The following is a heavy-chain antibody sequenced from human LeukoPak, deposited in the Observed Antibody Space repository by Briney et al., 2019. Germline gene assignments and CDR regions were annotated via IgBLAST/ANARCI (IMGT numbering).Heavy chain of an antibody. CDR2: IHYSGST. D-gene: IGHD1-26*01. CDR3: ARAYSGHLYYFDY. J-gene: IGHJ4*02. V-gene: IGHV4-59*01. CDR1: GGSISSYY. Sequence: SETLSLTXTVSGGSISSYYWSWIRQPPGKGLEWIGYIHYSGSTNYNPSLKSRVTISVDTSKNQFSLKLSSVTAADTAVYYCARAYSGHLYYFDYWGQGTLVTVSS.